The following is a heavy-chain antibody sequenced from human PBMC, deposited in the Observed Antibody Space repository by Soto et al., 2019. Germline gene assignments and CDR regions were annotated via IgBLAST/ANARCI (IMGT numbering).Heavy chain of an antibody. J-gene: IGHJ6*02. CDR3: ARTGEDILTGYPQSKTRTQYYYYGMDV. CDR2: IYPGDSDT. Sequence: PGESLKISCKGSGYSFTSYWIGWVRQMPGKGLEWMGIIYPGDSDTRYSPSFQGQVTISADKSISTAYLQWSSLKASDTAMYYCARTGEDILTGYPQSKTRTQYYYYGMDVWGQGTTVTVSS. D-gene: IGHD3-9*01. CDR1: GYSFTSYW. V-gene: IGHV5-51*01.